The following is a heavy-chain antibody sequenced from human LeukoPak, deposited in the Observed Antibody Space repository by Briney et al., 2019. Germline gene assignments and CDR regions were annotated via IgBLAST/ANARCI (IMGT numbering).Heavy chain of an antibody. CDR2: INSDGTST. D-gene: IGHD5-24*01. V-gene: IGHV3-74*01. CDR1: GFTFSSYW. J-gene: IGHJ3*02. Sequence: GGSLRLSCAASGFTFSSYWMHWVRHAPGKGLVWVSRINSDGTSTSYADSVKGRYTISRDKAKNTLYLQMNRLRAADTAVYYCARERELPLDAFDIWGEGTMVTVSS. CDR3: ARERELPLDAFDI.